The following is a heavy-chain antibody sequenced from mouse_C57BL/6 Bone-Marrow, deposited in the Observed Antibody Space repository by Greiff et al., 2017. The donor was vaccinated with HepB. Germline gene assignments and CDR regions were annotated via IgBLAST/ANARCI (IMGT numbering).Heavy chain of an antibody. CDR1: GYTFTSYW. CDR2: IDPSDSYT. CDR3: ARSYGNPYWYFDV. D-gene: IGHD2-1*01. Sequence: QVQLQQPGAELVKPGASVKLSCKASGYTFTSYWMQWVKQRPGQGLEWIGEIDPSDSYTNYNQKFKGKATLTVDTSSSTAYMQLSSLTSEDSAVYYCARSYGNPYWYFDVWGTGTTVTVSS. V-gene: IGHV1-50*01. J-gene: IGHJ1*03.